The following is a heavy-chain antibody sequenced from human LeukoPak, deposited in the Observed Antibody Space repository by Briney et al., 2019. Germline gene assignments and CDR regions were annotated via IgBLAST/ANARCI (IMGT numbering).Heavy chain of an antibody. V-gene: IGHV1-8*01. CDR3: ATRDGYGGHETYGYYMDV. D-gene: IGHD5-12*01. J-gene: IGHJ6*03. CDR1: GYTFTTYD. Sequence: GASVKVSCKTSGYTFTTYDINWVRQATGQGLEWMGWMNPNSGNTGYAQKFQGRVTMTTDTSTSTAYLELRSLRSDDTAVFYCATRDGYGGHETYGYYMDVWGKGTTVTVSS. CDR2: MNPNSGNT.